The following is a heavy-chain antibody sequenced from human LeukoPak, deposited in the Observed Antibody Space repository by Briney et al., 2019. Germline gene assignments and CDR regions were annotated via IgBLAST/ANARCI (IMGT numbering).Heavy chain of an antibody. CDR2: ISSSGSTI. Sequence: SGGSLRLSCAASGFTFSDYYMSWIRQAPGKGLEWVSYISSSGSTIYYADSVKGRFTISRDNAKNSLYLQMNSLRAEDTAVYYCARGGGLYSSSWTQMGYYGMDVWGQGTTVTV. CDR3: ARGGGLYSSSWTQMGYYGMDV. J-gene: IGHJ6*02. D-gene: IGHD6-13*01. CDR1: GFTFSDYY. V-gene: IGHV3-11*01.